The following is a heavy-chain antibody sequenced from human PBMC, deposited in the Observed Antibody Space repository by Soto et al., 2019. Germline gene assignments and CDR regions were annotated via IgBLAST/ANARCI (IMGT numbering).Heavy chain of an antibody. Sequence: SVKVSCKASGGTFSSYAISWVRQAPGQGLEWMGGIIPIFGTANYAQKFQGRVTITADESTSTAYMELSSLRSEDTAVYYCARGFIKMGNGLYNWFDPWGQGTLVTVSS. J-gene: IGHJ5*02. D-gene: IGHD1-1*01. CDR2: IIPIFGTA. CDR3: ARGFIKMGNGLYNWFDP. V-gene: IGHV1-69*13. CDR1: GGTFSSYA.